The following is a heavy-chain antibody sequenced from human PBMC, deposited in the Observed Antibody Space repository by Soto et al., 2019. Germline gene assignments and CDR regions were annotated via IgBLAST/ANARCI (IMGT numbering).Heavy chain of an antibody. J-gene: IGHJ6*02. D-gene: IGHD2-15*01. CDR2: IYYSGST. Sequence: SETLSLTCTVSGGSISSSSYYWGWIRQPPGKGLEWIGSIYYSGSTYYNPSLKSRVTISVDTSKNQFSLKLSSVTAADTAVYYCARNIVVVVAARSDYYGMDVWGQGTTVTVSS. CDR1: GGSISSSSYY. V-gene: IGHV4-39*01. CDR3: ARNIVVVVAARSDYYGMDV.